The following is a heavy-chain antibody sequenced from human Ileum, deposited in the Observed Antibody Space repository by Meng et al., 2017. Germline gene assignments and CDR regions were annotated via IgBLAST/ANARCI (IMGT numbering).Heavy chain of an antibody. J-gene: IGHJ4*02. CDR2: ISFDGSYT. CDR3: ARDWGSTCGVDCQYIKY. V-gene: IGHV3-30*01. Sequence: GESLKISCASSGFIFSRHAMHWVRQAPGKGLEWVAVISFDGSYTHYADSVKGRFTISRDNSKNTLYLQMNSLGSDDTAVYSCARDWGSTCGVDCQYIKYWGQGTRVTVSS. D-gene: IGHD2-21*02. CDR1: GFIFSRHA.